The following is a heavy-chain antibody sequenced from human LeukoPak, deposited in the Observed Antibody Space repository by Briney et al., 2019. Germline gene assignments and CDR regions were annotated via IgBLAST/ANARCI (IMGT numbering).Heavy chain of an antibody. Sequence: SETLSLTCTVSGGSISSSSYYWGWIRQPPGKGLEWIGSIYYSGSTYYNPSLKSRVTISVDTSKNQFSLKLSSVTAADTAVYYCARDIRVDYYDSSGYYYLYWFDPWGQGTLVTVSS. CDR3: ARDIRVDYYDSSGYYYLYWFDP. CDR1: GGSISSSSYY. V-gene: IGHV4-39*07. CDR2: IYYSGST. D-gene: IGHD3-22*01. J-gene: IGHJ5*02.